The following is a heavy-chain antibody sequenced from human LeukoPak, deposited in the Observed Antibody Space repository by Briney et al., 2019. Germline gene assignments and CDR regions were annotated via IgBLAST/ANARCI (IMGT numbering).Heavy chain of an antibody. J-gene: IGHJ6*02. CDR3: AKGIKGSYCNGDCYLTYYYYGLDV. CDR2: MSGSGGST. V-gene: IGHV3-23*01. CDR1: GFTFSNYA. D-gene: IGHD2-21*02. Sequence: GGSLRLSCAASGFTFSNYAMTWVRQAPGKGLEWVSSMSGSGGSTDYADSVKGRFTISRDNSKNTLYLQMNSLRAEDTAVYYCAKGIKGSYCNGDCYLTYYYYGLDVWGQGTTVTVSS.